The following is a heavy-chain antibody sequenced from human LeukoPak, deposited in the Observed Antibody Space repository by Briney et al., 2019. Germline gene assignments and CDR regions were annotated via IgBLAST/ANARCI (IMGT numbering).Heavy chain of an antibody. CDR2: IWYDGSDK. Sequence: GGSLRLSCAASGFTFSSYGMHWVRQAPGKGLEWVAVIWYDGSDKYYADSVKGRFTISRDNSKNTLYLQMNSLRAEDTAVYYCARETYSRVALDYFDYWGQGTLVTVSS. J-gene: IGHJ4*02. D-gene: IGHD1-26*01. V-gene: IGHV3-33*08. CDR3: ARETYSRVALDYFDY. CDR1: GFTFSSYG.